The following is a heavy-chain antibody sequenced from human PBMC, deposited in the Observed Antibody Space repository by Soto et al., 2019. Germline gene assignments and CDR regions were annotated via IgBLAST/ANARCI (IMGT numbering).Heavy chain of an antibody. D-gene: IGHD3-10*02. V-gene: IGHV4-4*02. J-gene: IGHJ6*02. CDR1: GGSISSSNW. CDR2: IYHSGST. CDR3: ASVRGGYYYAMDV. Sequence: QVQLQESGPGLVKPSGTLSLTCAVSGGSISSSNWWSWVRQPPGKGLEWIGEIYHSGSTNYNPSLKRRVTISVNKPKNQFSLKLSSVTAADTAVYYCASVRGGYYYAMDVWGQGTTVTVSS.